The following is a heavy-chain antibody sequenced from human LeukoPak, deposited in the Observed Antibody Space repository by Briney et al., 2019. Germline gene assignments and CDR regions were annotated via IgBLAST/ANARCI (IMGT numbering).Heavy chain of an antibody. V-gene: IGHV1-69*02. J-gene: IGHJ4*02. CDR2: IIPILGIA. CDR3: ARGCSGGSCHFY. Sequence: SVKVSCKASGGTFSSYTISWVRQAPGQGLEWMGRIIPILGIANYAQKFQGRVTITADKSTSTAYMELSSLRSEDTAVYYCARGCSGGSCHFYWGQGNLVTVSS. D-gene: IGHD2-15*01. CDR1: GGTFSSYT.